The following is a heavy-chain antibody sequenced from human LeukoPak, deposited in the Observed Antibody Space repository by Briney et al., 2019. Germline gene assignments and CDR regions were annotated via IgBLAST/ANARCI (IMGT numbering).Heavy chain of an antibody. CDR3: ARVLEQWLSPFDY. CDR2: ISSSGSTI. CDR1: GFTFSDYY. D-gene: IGHD6-19*01. Sequence: GGSLRLSCAASGFTFSDYYMSWIRQAPGKGLEWVSYISSSGSTIYYADSVKGRFTISRDNAKSSLYLQMNSLRAEDTAVYYCARVLEQWLSPFDYWGQGTLVTVSS. V-gene: IGHV3-11*01. J-gene: IGHJ4*02.